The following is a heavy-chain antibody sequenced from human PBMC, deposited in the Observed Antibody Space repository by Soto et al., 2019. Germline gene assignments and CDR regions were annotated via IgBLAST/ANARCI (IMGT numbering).Heavy chain of an antibody. CDR1: AGSISSTTHY. Sequence: QLQLQESGPGLVKPSETLSLSCTVSAGSISSTTHYWGWIRQPPGKGLEWIGSIFYSGRTYYNPSPKTRVTISAHTSKNLFSLKLSSVTAADTSVYYCARCDYGYGMDVWGQGTTVTVSS. D-gene: IGHD4-17*01. CDR3: ARCDYGYGMDV. J-gene: IGHJ6*02. V-gene: IGHV4-39*01. CDR2: IFYSGRT.